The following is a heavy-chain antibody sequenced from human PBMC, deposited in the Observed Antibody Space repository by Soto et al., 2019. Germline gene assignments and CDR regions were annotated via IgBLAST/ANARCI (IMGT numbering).Heavy chain of an antibody. J-gene: IGHJ4*02. CDR1: GGSFSGYY. CDR2: INHSGST. D-gene: IGHD3-10*01. V-gene: IGHV4-34*01. Sequence: QVQLQQWGAGLLKPSETLSLTCAVYGGSFSGYYWSWIRQPPGKGLEWIGEINHSGSTNYNPSLKSRVTISVDTSKNQFSLKLSSVTAADTAVYYCARGVFIRGSCVAFDYWGQGTLVTVSS. CDR3: ARGVFIRGSCVAFDY.